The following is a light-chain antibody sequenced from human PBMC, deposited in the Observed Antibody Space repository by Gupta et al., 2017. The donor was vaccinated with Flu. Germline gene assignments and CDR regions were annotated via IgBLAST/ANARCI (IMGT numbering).Light chain of an antibody. CDR1: ALPKKY. CDR2: EDN. V-gene: IGLV3-10*01. CDR3: YSTDNSDQHRGV. J-gene: IGLJ3*02. Sequence: SYDLTQPPSVSVSPGQTARIIFSGDALPKKYVFWYQHHSGQAPVLIIYEDNKRPSAIPDRFSASSSGTTGTLTITGAQVEDEADYYCYSTDNSDQHRGVFGGGTKLTVL.